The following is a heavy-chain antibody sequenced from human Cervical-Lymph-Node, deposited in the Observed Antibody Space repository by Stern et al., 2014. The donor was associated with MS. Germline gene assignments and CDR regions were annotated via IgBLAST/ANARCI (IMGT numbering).Heavy chain of an antibody. D-gene: IGHD6-13*01. J-gene: IGHJ4*02. CDR1: GFSITSAGMG. CDR3: ARSSVAAADH. CDR2: LYWGDDK. V-gene: IGHV2-5*02. Sequence: ESGPTLVKPTQTLTLTCTFSGFSITSAGMGVGWIRQPPGKALEWLALLYWGDDKRYSPSLKSRLTITKDTSKNQVILTMTDMDPVDTATYYCARSSVAAADHWGQGALVTVSS.